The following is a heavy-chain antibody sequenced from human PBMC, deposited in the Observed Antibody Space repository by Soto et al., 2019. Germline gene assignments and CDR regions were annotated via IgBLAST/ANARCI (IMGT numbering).Heavy chain of an antibody. D-gene: IGHD6-19*01. CDR2: ISYDGISE. CDR3: AKDQVTTGWYKGSWFDP. CDR1: GFPFSSYG. Sequence: QVQLVESGGGVVQPGRSLRLSCAASGFPFSSYGMNWVRQAPGKGLEWVAFISYDGISEYYADSVKGRVTISRDNSKNTLLLQMNSLRTEDTAVYHCAKDQVTTGWYKGSWFDPWGQGTLVAVSS. V-gene: IGHV3-30*18. J-gene: IGHJ5*02.